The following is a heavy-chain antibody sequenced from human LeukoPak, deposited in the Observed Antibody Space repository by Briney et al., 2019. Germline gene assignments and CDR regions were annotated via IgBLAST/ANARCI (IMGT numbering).Heavy chain of an antibody. Sequence: PGGSLRLSCAASGFTFSSYGMHWVRQAPGKGLEWVAVISYDGSNKYYADSVKGRFTISRDNSKNTLYLQMNSLRAEDTAVYYCVRETSTVVNPYYFDYWGQGTLVTVSS. CDR3: VRETSTVVNPYYFDY. CDR2: ISYDGSNK. V-gene: IGHV3-30*03. D-gene: IGHD4-23*01. J-gene: IGHJ4*02. CDR1: GFTFSSYG.